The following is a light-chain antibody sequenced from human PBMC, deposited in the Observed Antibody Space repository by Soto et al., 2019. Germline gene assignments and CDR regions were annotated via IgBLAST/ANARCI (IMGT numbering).Light chain of an antibody. V-gene: IGKV1-5*03. Sequence: VQMTQSPSTLSASVGGRVSITCRPSQSIGSWLAWYQLKRVKVPKLLIYKASTLKSRIPSRFSGSGSGTDFTLTISRLDPEDFAVYYCRQYGRSLEFAVGGGTKVDI. J-gene: IGKJ4*01. CDR1: QSIGSW. CDR3: RQYGRSLEFA. CDR2: KAS.